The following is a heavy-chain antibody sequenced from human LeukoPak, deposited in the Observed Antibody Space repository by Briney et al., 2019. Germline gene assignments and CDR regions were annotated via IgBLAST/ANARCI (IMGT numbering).Heavy chain of an antibody. V-gene: IGHV1-69*04. Sequence: ASVKVSCKASGGTFSSYAISWVRQAPRQGLEWMGRIIPIFGIANYAQKFQGRVTITADKSTSTAYMELSSLRSEDTAVYYCARVKRANCSSTSCYGWFDPWGQGTLVTVSS. CDR1: GGTFSSYA. CDR2: IIPIFGIA. D-gene: IGHD2-2*01. CDR3: ARVKRANCSSTSCYGWFDP. J-gene: IGHJ5*02.